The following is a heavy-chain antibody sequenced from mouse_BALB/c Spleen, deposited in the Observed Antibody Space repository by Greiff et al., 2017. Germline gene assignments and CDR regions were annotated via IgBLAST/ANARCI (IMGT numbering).Heavy chain of an antibody. CDR1: GFTFSDYY. CDR3: ARYRFYAMDY. CDR2: ISDGGSYT. J-gene: IGHJ4*01. V-gene: IGHV5-4*02. Sequence: EVQLVESGGGLVKPGGSLKLSCAASGFTFSDYYMYWVRQTPEKRLEWFATISDGGSYTYYPDSVKGRFTISRDNAKNNLYLQMSSLKSEDTAMYYCARYRFYAMDYWGQGTSVTVSS. D-gene: IGHD2-14*01.